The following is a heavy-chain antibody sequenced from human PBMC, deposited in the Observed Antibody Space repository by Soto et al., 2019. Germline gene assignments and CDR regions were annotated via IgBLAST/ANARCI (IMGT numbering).Heavy chain of an antibody. CDR1: GFSFSSAW. CDR2: MNEDGSGR. V-gene: IGHV3-7*03. Sequence: EVQLVESGGGLVQPGGSLRLSCAVCGFSFSSAWMTWIRQAPGKGLERVAIMNEDGSGRYYVDSVKGRVTISRDKAKNPLFLQMNSLIVEVTAVYFCARDRAYSRFDYWGQGYLVSVSS. D-gene: IGHD4-4*01. J-gene: IGHJ4*02. CDR3: ARDRAYSRFDY.